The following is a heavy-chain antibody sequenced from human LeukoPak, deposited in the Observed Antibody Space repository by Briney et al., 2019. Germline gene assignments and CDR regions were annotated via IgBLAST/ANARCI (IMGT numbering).Heavy chain of an antibody. V-gene: IGHV4-38-2*02. J-gene: IGHJ6*03. CDR2: IYHSGST. Sequence: PSETLSLTCTVSGYSISSGYYWVWIRQPPGKGLEWIGSIYHSGSTYYNPSLKSRVTISVDTSKHHFSLKLRSVTAADTAVYYCASAAVPHPYDILTGAQASHYYYYMDVWGKGTTVTISS. D-gene: IGHD3-9*01. CDR3: ASAAVPHPYDILTGAQASHYYYYMDV. CDR1: GYSISSGYY.